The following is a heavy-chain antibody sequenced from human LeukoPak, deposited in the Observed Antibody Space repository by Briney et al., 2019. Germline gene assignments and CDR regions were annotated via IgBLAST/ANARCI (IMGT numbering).Heavy chain of an antibody. CDR3: ARDLYYYDSSGYYPPAY. CDR1: GFTFSDYY. Sequence: GGSLRLSCAASGFTFSDYYTSWIRQAPGKGLEWVSYISSSGSTIYYADSVKGRFTISRDNAKNSLYLQMNSLRAEDTAVYYCARDLYYYDSSGYYPPAYWGQGTLVTVSS. D-gene: IGHD3-22*01. J-gene: IGHJ4*02. V-gene: IGHV3-11*01. CDR2: ISSSGSTI.